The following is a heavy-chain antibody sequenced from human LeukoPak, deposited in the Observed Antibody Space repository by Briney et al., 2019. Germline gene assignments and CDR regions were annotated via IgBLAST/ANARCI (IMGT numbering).Heavy chain of an antibody. Sequence: PGGSLRLSCAASGFTFSSYAMSWVRQAPGKGLEWVSAISGSGGSTYYADSVKGRFTISRDNSKNTLYLQMNSLRAEDTAVYYCARVYYDYVWGSYRYTNWFDPWGQGTLVTVSS. D-gene: IGHD3-16*02. J-gene: IGHJ5*02. V-gene: IGHV3-23*01. CDR3: ARVYYDYVWGSYRYTNWFDP. CDR2: ISGSGGST. CDR1: GFTFSSYA.